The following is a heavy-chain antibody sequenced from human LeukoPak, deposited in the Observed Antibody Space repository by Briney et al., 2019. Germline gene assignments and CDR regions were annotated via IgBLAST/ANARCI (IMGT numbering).Heavy chain of an antibody. V-gene: IGHV3-7*01. Sequence: SGGSLRLSCAASGFTFSSYWMTWVRQAPGKGLEWVANIKQDGSEKYYVDSVKGRFTISRDNAKNSLSLQMNSLRAEDTAVYYCARDPSYSENLDYWGQGTLVTVSS. CDR3: ARDPSYSENLDY. D-gene: IGHD1-26*01. J-gene: IGHJ4*02. CDR2: IKQDGSEK. CDR1: GFTFSSYW.